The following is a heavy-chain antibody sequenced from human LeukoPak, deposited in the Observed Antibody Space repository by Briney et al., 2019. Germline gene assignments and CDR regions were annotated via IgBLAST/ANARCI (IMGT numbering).Heavy chain of an antibody. CDR1: GFTVSSNY. Sequence: GGSLRLSCAASGFTVSSNYMCWVRQAPGKGLEWVSVIYSGGSTYYADSVKGRFTISRDNSKNTLYLQMNSLRAEDTAVYYCARHYGSGSYLKNWGQGTLVTVSS. J-gene: IGHJ4*02. V-gene: IGHV3-53*01. D-gene: IGHD3-10*01. CDR2: IYSGGST. CDR3: ARHYGSGSYLKN.